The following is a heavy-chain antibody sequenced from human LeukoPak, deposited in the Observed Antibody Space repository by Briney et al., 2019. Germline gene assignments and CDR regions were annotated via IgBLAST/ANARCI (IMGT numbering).Heavy chain of an antibody. V-gene: IGHV4-61*02. CDR2: IYTRGRI. CDR3: ARRGAARPGENYYYYMDV. J-gene: IGHJ6*03. CDR1: GGSINSGTYY. Sequence: TSETLSLTCTVSGGSINSGTYYWSWIRQPAGKGLEWIGRIYTRGRINYNPSLKSRVAISVDTSKNQFSLKLSSVTAADTAVYYCARRGAARPGENYYYYMDVWGKGTTVTVSS. D-gene: IGHD6-6*01.